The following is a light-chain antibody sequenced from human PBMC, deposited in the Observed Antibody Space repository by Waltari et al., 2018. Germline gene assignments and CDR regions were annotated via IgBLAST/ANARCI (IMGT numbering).Light chain of an antibody. CDR2: VNSDGSH. J-gene: IGLJ3*02. CDR3: QTGGHGTWV. Sequence: QLVLTQSPSASASLGASVKLTCTLSSGHSSNIIAWHQQQPEKGPRYLMTVNSDGSHSKGAGIPDRFSGSSSGAERYLTISSLQSEDEADYYCQTGGHGTWVFGGGTKLTVL. CDR1: SGHSSNI. V-gene: IGLV4-69*01.